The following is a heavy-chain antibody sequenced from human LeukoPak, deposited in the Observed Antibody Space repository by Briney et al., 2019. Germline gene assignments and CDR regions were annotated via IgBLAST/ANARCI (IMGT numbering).Heavy chain of an antibody. CDR2: INPNGGGT. CDR3: ARVGDGLNDAFDI. Sequence: ASVKVSCKASGYTFTGYYMNWVRQAPGQGLEWMGRINPNGGGTNYAQKFQGRVTMTRDTSISTAYMELSRLRSDDTAVYYCARVGDGLNDAFDIWGRGTMVTVSS. J-gene: IGHJ3*02. D-gene: IGHD5-24*01. CDR1: GYTFTGYY. V-gene: IGHV1-2*06.